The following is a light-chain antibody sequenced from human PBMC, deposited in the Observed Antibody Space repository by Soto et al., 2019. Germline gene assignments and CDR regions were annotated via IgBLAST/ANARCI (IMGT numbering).Light chain of an antibody. CDR2: GAS. CDR3: QHYVSSPLT. V-gene: IGKV3-20*01. Sequence: EIVLTQSPGTLSLSPGERATLSCRASQSVSSNYLAWYQQKPGQAPRLLIYGASIRATGIPGRFSGSGSGTDFTLTISRLEPDDFAVYYCQHYVSSPLTFGEGTKVEIK. J-gene: IGKJ1*01. CDR1: QSVSSNY.